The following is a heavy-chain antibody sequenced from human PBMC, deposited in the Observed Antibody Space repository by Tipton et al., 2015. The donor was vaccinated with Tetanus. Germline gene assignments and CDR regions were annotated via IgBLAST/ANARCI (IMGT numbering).Heavy chain of an antibody. CDR2: ILWNSARI. CDR1: GFTFDEHA. J-gene: IGHJ4*02. V-gene: IGHV3-9*01. CDR3: TKGMSPGGADC. Sequence: TLRLSCAASGFTFDEHAMHWVRQAPGKGLEWVSGILWNSARIGYADSVKGRFTISIDNAKNSLYLEMNSLRAEDTALYYCTKGMSPGGADCWGQGTLVTVSS. D-gene: IGHD4-23*01.